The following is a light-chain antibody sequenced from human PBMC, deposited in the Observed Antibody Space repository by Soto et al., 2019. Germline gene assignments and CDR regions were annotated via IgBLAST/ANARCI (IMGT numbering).Light chain of an antibody. Sequence: QSVLTQPASVSGSPGQSITISCTGTSSDVGGYNYVSRYQQHPGKAPKLMIYDVSNRPSGVSNRFSGSKSGNTASLTISGLQAEDEADYYCSSYTTSSTLDVVFGGGTKVTVL. CDR3: SSYTTSSTLDVV. CDR1: SSDVGGYNY. V-gene: IGLV2-14*01. CDR2: DVS. J-gene: IGLJ2*01.